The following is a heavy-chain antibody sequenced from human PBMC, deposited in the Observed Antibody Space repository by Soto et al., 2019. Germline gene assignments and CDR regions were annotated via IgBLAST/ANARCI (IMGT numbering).Heavy chain of an antibody. D-gene: IGHD3-3*02. Sequence: VSGGSISPYYWSWIRQPPGKGLEWIGYIYYIGTTNYNPSLKSRVTMSIDTSKNQFSLKMRSLTAADTAVYYCVRDVTISFYGMDVWGPGTPVTVSS. V-gene: IGHV4-59*01. CDR3: VRDVTISFYGMDV. CDR1: GGSISPYY. CDR2: IYYIGTT. J-gene: IGHJ6*02.